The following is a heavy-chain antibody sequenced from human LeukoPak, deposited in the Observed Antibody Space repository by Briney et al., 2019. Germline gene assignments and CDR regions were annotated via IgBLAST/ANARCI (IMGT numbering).Heavy chain of an antibody. CDR2: ISYDGSNK. D-gene: IGHD5-12*01. J-gene: IGHJ4*02. Sequence: PGGSLRLSCAASGFTFSSYAMHWVRQAPDKGLEWVAVISYDGSNKYYADSVKGRFTISRDNSKNTLYLQMNSLRAEDTAVYYCARELDPDSGYDPRGFDYWGQGTLVTVSS. CDR1: GFTFSSYA. V-gene: IGHV3-30-3*01. CDR3: ARELDPDSGYDPRGFDY.